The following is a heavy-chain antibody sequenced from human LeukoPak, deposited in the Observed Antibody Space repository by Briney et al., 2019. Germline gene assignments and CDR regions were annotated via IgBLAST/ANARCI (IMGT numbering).Heavy chain of an antibody. V-gene: IGHV3-7*03. CDR2: IKQDGSEK. CDR3: ATGLWTYGY. J-gene: IGHJ4*02. Sequence: QRGGSLRLSCAASGFTFSSYWMSWVRQAPGKGLEWVANIKQDGSEKNYVDSVKGRITISRDNAKNSLYLQMNSLRGEDTAVYYCATGLWTYGYWGQGTPVTVSS. D-gene: IGHD3-10*01. CDR1: GFTFSSYW.